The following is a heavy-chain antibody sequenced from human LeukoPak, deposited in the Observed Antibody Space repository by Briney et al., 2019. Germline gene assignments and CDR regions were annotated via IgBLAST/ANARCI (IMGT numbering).Heavy chain of an antibody. CDR1: GFIFNNYA. J-gene: IGHJ4*02. V-gene: IGHV3-74*01. Sequence: GGSLRLSCAASGFIFNNYAMTWVRLAPGRGLVWVSRINSDGSSTSYADSVKGRFTISRDNAKNTLYLQMNSLRAEDTAVYYCASIWVTTRGGVSDYWGQGTLVTVSS. CDR2: INSDGSST. D-gene: IGHD4-17*01. CDR3: ASIWVTTRGGVSDY.